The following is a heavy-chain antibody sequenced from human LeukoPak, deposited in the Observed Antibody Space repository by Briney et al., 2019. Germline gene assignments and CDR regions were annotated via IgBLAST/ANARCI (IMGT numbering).Heavy chain of an antibody. Sequence: SETLSLTCTVSGGSISSYYWSWIRQPPGKGLEWFGYIYYSGSTNYNPSLKSRVTISVDTSKNQFSLKLSSVTAAHTAVYYCARGNVLYIAARPDFDYWGQGTLVTVSS. CDR2: IYYSGST. CDR3: ARGNVLYIAARPDFDY. CDR1: GGSISSYY. D-gene: IGHD6-6*01. V-gene: IGHV4-59*01. J-gene: IGHJ4*02.